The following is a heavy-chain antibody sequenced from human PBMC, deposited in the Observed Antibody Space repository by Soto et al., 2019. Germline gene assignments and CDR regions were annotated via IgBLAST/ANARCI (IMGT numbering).Heavy chain of an antibody. J-gene: IGHJ6*02. CDR2: MNPTSGNT. CDR3: TREMTPRAMAV. V-gene: IGHV1-8*01. CDR1: GYTFTSYD. Sequence: QVQLVQSGAEVKKPGASVKVSCKASGYTFTSYDINWVRQATGQGLEWMGWMNPTSGNTGYAQKSQGRVTMTRNTSLTTAYMELVRLRTEDTAVYYCTREMTPRAMAVWGQGTTVTVSS.